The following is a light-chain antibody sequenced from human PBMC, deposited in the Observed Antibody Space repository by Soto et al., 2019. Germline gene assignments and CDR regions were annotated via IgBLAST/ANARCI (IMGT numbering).Light chain of an antibody. J-gene: IGLJ1*01. Sequence: QSVLTQPRSVSGSPGQSVTISCTGTSSDVSGYNYVSWYQQHPGKAPKLMIYDVSKRPSGVPDRFSGSKSGNTASLTISGLQAEDEADYYRCSYAGSYRVFGTGTKLTVL. CDR3: CSYAGSYRV. CDR2: DVS. CDR1: SSDVSGYNY. V-gene: IGLV2-11*01.